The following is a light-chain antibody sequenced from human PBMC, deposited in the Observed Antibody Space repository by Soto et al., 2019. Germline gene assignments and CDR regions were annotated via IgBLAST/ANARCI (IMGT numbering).Light chain of an antibody. CDR1: QDIRNT. V-gene: IGKV1-6*01. J-gene: IGKJ1*01. Sequence: SLSASVGDRVTISCRASQDIRNTLAWYQPKPGEAPKLLIFAASNLQSGVPSRFSGSGSVKDFTLAITSLQPEDGATYDCLQQYNFSWTFGQGTKVDIK. CDR3: LQQYNFSWT. CDR2: AAS.